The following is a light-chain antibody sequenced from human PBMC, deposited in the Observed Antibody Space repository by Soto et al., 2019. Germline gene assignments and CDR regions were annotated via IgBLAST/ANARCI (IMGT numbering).Light chain of an antibody. CDR1: QSVSSSY. CDR2: GAS. CDR3: QQCGTSPPWT. V-gene: IGKV3-20*01. Sequence: EIVLTQSPGTLSLSPGERATLSCRASQSVSSSYLAWYQQKPGQAPRLLIYGASSRATGIPDGFSGSGSGTDFTLTISRLEPEDFAVCYCQQCGTSPPWTFGQGTK. J-gene: IGKJ1*01.